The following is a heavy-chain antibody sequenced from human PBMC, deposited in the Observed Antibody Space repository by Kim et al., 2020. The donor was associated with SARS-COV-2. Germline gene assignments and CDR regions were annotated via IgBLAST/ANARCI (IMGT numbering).Heavy chain of an antibody. CDR1: GYTFTSYA. CDR3: ARVCWAPGYCSSTSFDY. J-gene: IGHJ4*02. CDR2: INAGNGNT. D-gene: IGHD2-2*01. Sequence: ASVKVSCKASGYTFTSYAMHWVRQAPGQRLEWMGWINAGNGNTKYSQKFQGRVTITRDTSASTAYMELSSLRSEDTAVYYCARVCWAPGYCSSTSFDYWGQGTLVTVSS. V-gene: IGHV1-3*01.